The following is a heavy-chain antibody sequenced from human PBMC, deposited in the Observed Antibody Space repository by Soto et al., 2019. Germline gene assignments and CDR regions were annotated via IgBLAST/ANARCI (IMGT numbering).Heavy chain of an antibody. Sequence: PSETLSLTCTVSGGSISSYYWSWIRQPPGKGLEWIGYIFSSGFINYNPSLKSRVNISVDTSKNQFSLKLTSVTAADTAVYYCARDQHYDSSGYFSDYWGQGTLVTVSS. CDR2: IFSSGFI. CDR3: ARDQHYDSSGYFSDY. D-gene: IGHD3-22*01. J-gene: IGHJ4*02. V-gene: IGHV4-4*08. CDR1: GGSISSYY.